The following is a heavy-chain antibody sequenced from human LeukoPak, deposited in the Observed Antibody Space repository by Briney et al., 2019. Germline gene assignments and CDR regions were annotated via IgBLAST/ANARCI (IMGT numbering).Heavy chain of an antibody. V-gene: IGHV3-13*01. D-gene: IGHD1-1*01. CDR3: VLGAYWNDDKNAFHT. J-gene: IGHJ3*02. CDR1: GLTFSSYD. Sequence: GGSLRLSCAASGLTFSSYDMHWVRQAAGKGLEWVSSIGATGDTYYIDSVKGRFTISRENAKKSLYLQVSSLRVEDTAVYFCVLGAYWNDDKNAFHTWGPGTMVTVSS. CDR2: IGATGDT.